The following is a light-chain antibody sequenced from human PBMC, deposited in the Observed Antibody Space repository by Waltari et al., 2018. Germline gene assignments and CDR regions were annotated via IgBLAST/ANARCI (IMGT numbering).Light chain of an antibody. J-gene: IGKJ2*01. CDR1: QSILYSSNNKND. CDR2: WAS. CDR3: QQYYSTPNT. V-gene: IGKV4-1*01. Sequence: DIVLTQSPDSLAVSLGERATIHCQSSQSILYSSNNKNDLAWYQPKPGQPPKLLIYWASTRESGVPDRFTGSGSGTDFALTISSLQAEDVAVYYCQQYYSTPNTFGQGTKLEIK.